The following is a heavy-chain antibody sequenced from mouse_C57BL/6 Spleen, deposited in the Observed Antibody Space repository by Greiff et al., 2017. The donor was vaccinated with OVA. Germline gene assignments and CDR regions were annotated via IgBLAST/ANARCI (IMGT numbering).Heavy chain of an antibody. V-gene: IGHV1-55*01. Sequence: QVHVKQPGAELVKPGASVKMSCKASGYTFTSYWITWVKQRPGQGLEWIGDIYPGSGSTNYNEKFKSKATLTVDTSSSTAYMQLSSLTSEDSAVYYCARGDYEGWFAYWGQGTLVTVSA. D-gene: IGHD2-4*01. CDR2: IYPGSGST. CDR1: GYTFTSYW. J-gene: IGHJ3*01. CDR3: ARGDYEGWFAY.